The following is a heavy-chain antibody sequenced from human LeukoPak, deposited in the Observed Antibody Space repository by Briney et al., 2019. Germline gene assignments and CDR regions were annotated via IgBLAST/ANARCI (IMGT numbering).Heavy chain of an antibody. J-gene: IGHJ3*02. V-gene: IGHV4-4*07. CDR1: GGSISSYY. D-gene: IGHD6-13*01. Sequence: SETLSLTCTVSGGSISSYYWSWIRQPAGKGLEWIGRIYTSGSTNYNPSLKSRVTISVDTSKNQFSLKLSSVTAADTAVYYCTRDLAAAGTLGDAFDIWGQGTMVTVSS. CDR3: TRDLAAAGTLGDAFDI. CDR2: IYTSGST.